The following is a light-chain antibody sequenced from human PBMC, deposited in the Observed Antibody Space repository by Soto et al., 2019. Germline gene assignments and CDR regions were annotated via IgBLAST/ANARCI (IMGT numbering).Light chain of an antibody. J-gene: IGKJ1*01. CDR2: NAS. CDR1: QTVGNY. Sequence: EMVLTQSPATLSLSPGERATLSCRASQTVGNYLAWYQQKPGQVPRLLIYNASNRATGVPVRFSGSWSGTEFTLPISSLEPEDFAVYYCQQRGNWPLPWTFGQGAKVEI. V-gene: IGKV3-11*01. CDR3: QQRGNWPLPWT.